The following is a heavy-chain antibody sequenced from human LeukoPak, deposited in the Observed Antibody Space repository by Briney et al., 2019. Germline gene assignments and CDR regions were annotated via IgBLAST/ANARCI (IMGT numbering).Heavy chain of an antibody. V-gene: IGHV3-23*01. D-gene: IGHD2-2*01. CDR2: IDKSGDGA. Sequence: GGSLRLSCAASGFTFSSHAMNWVRQPPGKGLDWVSSIDKSGDGAFYANSVKGRFTISRDNSKNTLYLQMNSLRREDTAVYYCARRGGTSGWGAFDIWGQGTMVTVSS. J-gene: IGHJ3*02. CDR3: ARRGGTSGWGAFDI. CDR1: GFTFSSHA.